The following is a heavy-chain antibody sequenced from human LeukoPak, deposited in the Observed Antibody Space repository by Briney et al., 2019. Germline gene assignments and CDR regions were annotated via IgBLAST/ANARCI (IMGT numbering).Heavy chain of an antibody. CDR3: ARDKTRADAFDI. V-gene: IGHV3-11*01. CDR1: GFSFSDYY. CDR2: ISSSGNTI. J-gene: IGHJ3*02. Sequence: PGGSLRLSCAASGFSFSDYYMSWIRQAPGKGLEWVSYISSSGNTIYYADSVKGRFTISRDNSKNTLYLQMNSLRAEDTAVYYCARDKTRADAFDIWGQGTMVTVSS.